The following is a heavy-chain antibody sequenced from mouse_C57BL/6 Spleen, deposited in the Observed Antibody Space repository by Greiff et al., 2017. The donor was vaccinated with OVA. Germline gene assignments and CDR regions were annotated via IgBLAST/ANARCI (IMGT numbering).Heavy chain of an antibody. V-gene: IGHV14-1*01. Sequence: EVQLQQSGAELVRPGASVKLSCTASGFNIKDYYMHWVKQRPEQGLEWIGRIDPEDGDTEYAPKFQGKATMTAGTSSNTAYLQLSSLTSEDAAVYYCTARVTTVVASPFGCWGQGTTLTVSS. CDR1: GFNIKDYY. CDR2: IDPEDGDT. D-gene: IGHD1-1*01. CDR3: TARVTTVVASPFGC. J-gene: IGHJ2*01.